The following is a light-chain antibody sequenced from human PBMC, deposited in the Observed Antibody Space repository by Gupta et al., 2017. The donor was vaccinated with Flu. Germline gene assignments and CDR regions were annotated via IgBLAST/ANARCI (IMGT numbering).Light chain of an antibody. J-gene: IGKJ2*02. V-gene: IGKV1-39*01. CDR1: QNITSS. Sequence: GDRVTITCRSSQNITSSLSWYQQKPAKAPKLLISCASKRESGVPTRFSGSGSGTDFTLPISSRQAEDFATYYCRQSYSTLCTFGQGTKVEIK. CDR3: RQSYSTLCT. CDR2: CAS.